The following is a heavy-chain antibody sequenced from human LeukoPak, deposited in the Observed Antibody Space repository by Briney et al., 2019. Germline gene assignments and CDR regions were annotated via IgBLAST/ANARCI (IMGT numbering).Heavy chain of an antibody. V-gene: IGHV3-23*01. CDR1: GFTFSSYE. J-gene: IGHJ4*02. CDR3: AKHDTLRITMIDYDY. D-gene: IGHD3-22*01. CDR2: ISGSGGST. Sequence: GGSLRLSCAASGFTFSSYEMNWVRQAPGKGLEWVSAISGSGGSTYYADSVKGRFTISRDNSKNTLYLQMNSLRAEDTAVYYCAKHDTLRITMIDYDYWGQGTLVTVSS.